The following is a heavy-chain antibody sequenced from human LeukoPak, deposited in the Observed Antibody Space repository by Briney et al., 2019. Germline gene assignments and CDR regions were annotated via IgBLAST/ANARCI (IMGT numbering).Heavy chain of an antibody. CDR2: IYYSGST. Sequence: SETLSLTCTVSGGSISSSSYYWGWIRQPPGKGLEWIGSIYYSGSTYYNPSLKSRVTISVDTSKNQFSLKLSSVTAEDTAVYYCARDYDYSLDYWGQGTLVTVSS. CDR1: GGSISSSSYY. J-gene: IGHJ4*02. D-gene: IGHD4/OR15-4a*01. CDR3: ARDYDYSLDY. V-gene: IGHV4-39*02.